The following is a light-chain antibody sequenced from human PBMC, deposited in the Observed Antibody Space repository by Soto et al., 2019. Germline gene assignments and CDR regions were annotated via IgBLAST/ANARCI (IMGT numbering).Light chain of an antibody. Sequence: DLQMTQSPSTLSSSLGDSVTITCRASQRIGSFVAWYQQKSGRAPKLLIYADSSLESGVPSRLSGSGSGTELNLTISRLKPDDFATYYCQKYDSYTWTFGQGTKVDIK. CDR1: QRIGSF. CDR3: QKYDSYTWT. CDR2: ADS. V-gene: IGKV1-5*01. J-gene: IGKJ1*01.